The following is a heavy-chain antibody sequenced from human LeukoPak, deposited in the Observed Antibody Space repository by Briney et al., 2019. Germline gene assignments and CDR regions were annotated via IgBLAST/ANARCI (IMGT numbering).Heavy chain of an antibody. CDR1: GYSFTGYW. D-gene: IGHD6-19*01. CDR2: IYPGDSDT. CDR3: ARRHGGSGWVFDY. J-gene: IGHJ4*02. Sequence: GESLKISCKGSGYSFTGYWIGWVRQMPGKGLECVGTIYPGDSDTRYSPSLQGQVTISADKSISTAYLQWSSLKASDTAMYYCARRHGGSGWVFDYWGQGTLVTVSS. V-gene: IGHV5-51*01.